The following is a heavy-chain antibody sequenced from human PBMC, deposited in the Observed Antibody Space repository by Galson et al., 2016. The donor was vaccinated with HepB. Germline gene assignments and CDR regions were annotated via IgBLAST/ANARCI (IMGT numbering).Heavy chain of an antibody. V-gene: IGHV3-30-3*01. CDR2: ISHDGTNK. Sequence: SLRLSCAASGFTFNKYDIHWVRQAPGRGLDWVAVISHDGTNKYYADSVKGRFTVSRDNSKNTLYLQMNSLRPEDTAVYYGARVRDGDYDYFYGMDVWGQGTTVTVSS. D-gene: IGHD3-10*01. CDR3: ARVRDGDYDYFYGMDV. CDR1: GFTFNKYD. J-gene: IGHJ6*02.